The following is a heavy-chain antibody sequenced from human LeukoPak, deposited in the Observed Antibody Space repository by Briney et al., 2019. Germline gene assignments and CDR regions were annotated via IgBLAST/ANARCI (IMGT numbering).Heavy chain of an antibody. V-gene: IGHV3-48*04. CDR2: ISSSASTI. J-gene: IGHJ6*03. CDR1: GFTFSSNS. Sequence: GGSLRLSCVGSGFTFSSNSMYWVRQAPGKGLEWVSYISSSASTIYYADSVKGRSTISRDNAKSSLYLQMDSLRAEDTAVYYCARGPYYYYTCVWGKGTTVTVSS. CDR3: ARGPYYYYTCV.